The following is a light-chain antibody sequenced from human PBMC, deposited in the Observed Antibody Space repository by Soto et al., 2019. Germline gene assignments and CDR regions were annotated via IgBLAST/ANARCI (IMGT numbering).Light chain of an antibody. J-gene: IGKJ1*01. CDR1: QSISSW. V-gene: IGKV1-5*01. CDR3: QHKGT. CDR2: DAT. Sequence: DIQMTQSPASRSAAVGERVTITCRASQSISSWLAWYQQKPGKAPKLLIYDATSLQSGVPSRFSGSGSGTEFTLTISSLQPDDFATYYCQHKGTFGQATEVHIK.